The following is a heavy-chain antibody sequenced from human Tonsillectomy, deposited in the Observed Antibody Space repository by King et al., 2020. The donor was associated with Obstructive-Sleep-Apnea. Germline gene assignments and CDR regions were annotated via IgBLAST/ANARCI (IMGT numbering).Heavy chain of an antibody. CDR2: IWDDGSNK. D-gene: IGHD3-10*01. Sequence: VQLVESGGGVVQPGRSLRLSCAASGFTFSSYGMHWVRQAPGTGLEGVAVIWDDGSNKYYADSLKGRFTISRENSKNTLYLQMNSLRAEDTAVYYCARDRYYGSGHLYYYYYGMDVWGQGTTVTVSS. J-gene: IGHJ6*02. CDR3: ARDRYYGSGHLYYYYYGMDV. CDR1: GFTFSSYG. V-gene: IGHV3-33*01.